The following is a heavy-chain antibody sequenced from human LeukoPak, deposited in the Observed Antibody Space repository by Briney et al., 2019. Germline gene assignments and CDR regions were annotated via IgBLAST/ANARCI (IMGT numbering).Heavy chain of an antibody. Sequence: GESLRLSCAASGFTFDDYAMHWVRQAPGKGLEWVSGISWNSGSIGYADSVKGRFTISRDNAKTSLYLQMNSLRAEDTALYYCANLISPMYYYDSSGYSEGYWGQGTLVTVSS. CDR2: ISWNSGSI. J-gene: IGHJ4*02. D-gene: IGHD3-22*01. V-gene: IGHV3-9*01. CDR3: ANLISPMYYYDSSGYSEGY. CDR1: GFTFDDYA.